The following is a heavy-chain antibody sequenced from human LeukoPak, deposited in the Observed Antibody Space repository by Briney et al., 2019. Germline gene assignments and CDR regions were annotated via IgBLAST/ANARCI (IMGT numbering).Heavy chain of an antibody. Sequence: SETLSLTCTISGGSISSYFWSWIRQPPGKGLEGMGYIYYTGSTNYNPSLKSRVIISLDTSKNQFSLKLSSVTAADTAVYYCARTLSRWDPFDYWGQGTLVTVSS. CDR3: ARTLSRWDPFDY. CDR2: IYYTGST. CDR1: GGSISSYF. J-gene: IGHJ4*02. V-gene: IGHV4-59*01. D-gene: IGHD1-26*01.